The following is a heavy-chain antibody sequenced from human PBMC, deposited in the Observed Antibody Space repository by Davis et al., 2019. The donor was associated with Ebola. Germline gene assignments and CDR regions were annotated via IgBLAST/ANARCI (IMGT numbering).Heavy chain of an antibody. V-gene: IGHV4-59*01. J-gene: IGHJ5*02. CDR2: IYYSEST. CDR1: GASISDYY. CDR3: ARGGWGVVVVAATRRGFDP. D-gene: IGHD2-15*01. Sequence: PSETLSLTCTVSGASISDYYWNWIRQPAGKGLEWIGYIYYSESTNYNPSLKSRVTISVDTSKNQFSLKLSSVTAADTAVYYCARGGWGVVVVAATRRGFDPWGQGTLVTVSS.